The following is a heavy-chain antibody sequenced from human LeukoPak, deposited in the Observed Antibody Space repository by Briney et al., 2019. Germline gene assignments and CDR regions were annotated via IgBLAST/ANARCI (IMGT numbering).Heavy chain of an antibody. CDR3: ARHEFAGQYYDSSDQGDY. Sequence: GESLKISCKGSGYSFTSYWIGWARQMPGKGLEWMGIIYPGDSDTRYSPSFQGQVTISADKSISTAYLQWSSLKASDTAMYYCARHEFAGQYYDSSDQGDYWGQGTLVTVSS. J-gene: IGHJ4*02. V-gene: IGHV5-51*01. CDR2: IYPGDSDT. CDR1: GYSFTSYW. D-gene: IGHD3-22*01.